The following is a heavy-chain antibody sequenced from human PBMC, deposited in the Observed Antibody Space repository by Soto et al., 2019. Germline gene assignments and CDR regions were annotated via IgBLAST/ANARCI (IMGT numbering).Heavy chain of an antibody. CDR3: ARDYLSSKLSLSYFDF. CDR2: INPSGGSA. CDR1: GYSFISHY. V-gene: IGHV1-46*01. J-gene: IGHJ4*02. Sequence: QVQLVQSGAEVTRPGASVKVSCKASGYSFISHYMHWVRQAPGQGHEWMGFINPSGGSATLAQKFQGRVTMTRDTSTSTVYMELTILRSEDAAVYYCARDYLSSKLSLSYFDFWGQGTLVTVSS. D-gene: IGHD2-2*01.